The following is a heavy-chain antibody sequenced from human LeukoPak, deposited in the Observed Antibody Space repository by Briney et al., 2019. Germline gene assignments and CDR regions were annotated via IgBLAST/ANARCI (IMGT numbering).Heavy chain of an antibody. V-gene: IGHV1-2*02. Sequence: RASVKVSCKASGYTFTGYYMHWVRQAPGQGLEWMGWINPNSGGTNYAQKFQGRVTMTRDTSISTAYMELSRLRSDDTAVYYCAREPPMTTVTTLDYWGQGTLVTVSS. D-gene: IGHD4-11*01. CDR1: GYTFTGYY. J-gene: IGHJ4*02. CDR3: AREPPMTTVTTLDY. CDR2: INPNSGGT.